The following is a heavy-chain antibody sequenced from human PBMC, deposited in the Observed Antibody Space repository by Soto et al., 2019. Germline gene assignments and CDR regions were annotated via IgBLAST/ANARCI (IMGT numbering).Heavy chain of an antibody. CDR3: ARDRSNWAFDY. CDR2: IYYSGST. D-gene: IGHD7-27*01. V-gene: IGHV4-59*12. J-gene: IGHJ4*02. CDR1: GGSISSYY. Sequence: PSETLSLTCTVSGGSISSYYWSWIRQPPGKGLEWIGYIYYSGSTNYNPSLKSRVTISVDTSKNQFSLKLNSVTAADTAVYYCARDRSNWAFDYWGQGTLVTVS.